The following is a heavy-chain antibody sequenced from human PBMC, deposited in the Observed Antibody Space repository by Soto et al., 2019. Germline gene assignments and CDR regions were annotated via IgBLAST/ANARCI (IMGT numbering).Heavy chain of an antibody. D-gene: IGHD3-10*01. J-gene: IGHJ6*03. CDR2: IYYSGST. CDR1: GGSISSYY. CDR3: ARGGFYYGSGSPLGYYYMDV. Sequence: SETLSLTCTVSGGSISSYYWSWIRQPPGKGLEWIGYIYYSGSTNYNPSLKSRVTISVDTSKNQFSLKLSSVTAADTAVYYCARGGFYYGSGSPLGYYYMDVWGKGTTVTVSS. V-gene: IGHV4-59*01.